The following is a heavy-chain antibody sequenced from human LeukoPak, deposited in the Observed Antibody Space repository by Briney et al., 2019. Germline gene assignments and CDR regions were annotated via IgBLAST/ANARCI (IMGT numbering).Heavy chain of an antibody. CDR3: ATGAQWELLGAFDY. J-gene: IGHJ4*02. V-gene: IGHV3-21*06. CDR2: ISSSSSYI. D-gene: IGHD1-26*01. Sequence: GGSLRLSCAASGFTFSDYTMNWVRQAPGRGLEWVSSISSSSSYIYYADSVRGRFTISRDNAKSSLYLQMNSLRAEDTAVYYCATGAQWELLGAFDYWGQGTLVTVSS. CDR1: GFTFSDYT.